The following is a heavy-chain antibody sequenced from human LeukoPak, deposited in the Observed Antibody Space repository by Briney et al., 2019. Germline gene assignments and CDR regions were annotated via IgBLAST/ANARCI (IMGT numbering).Heavy chain of an antibody. CDR1: GFTFRSYS. V-gene: IGHV3-21*01. CDR2: ISSSSTYI. J-gene: IGHJ4*02. CDR3: ARDLSLAAPGGFDY. Sequence: GGSLRLSCAASGFTFRSYSMNWVRQAPGKGLEWVSTISSSSTYIYYADSVKGRFTISGDNSENSVYLQMDSLRGDDTAVYYCARDLSLAAPGGFDYWGQGTLVTVSS. D-gene: IGHD6-6*01.